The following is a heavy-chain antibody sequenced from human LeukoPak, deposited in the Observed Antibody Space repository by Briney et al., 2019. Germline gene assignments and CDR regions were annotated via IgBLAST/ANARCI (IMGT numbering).Heavy chain of an antibody. J-gene: IGHJ4*02. CDR2: ISGSGGST. Sequence: PGGSLRLSCAASGFTFSSYAMSWVRQAPGKGLERVSAISGSGGSTYYADSVKGRFTISRDNSKNTLYLQMNSLRAEDTAVYYCAGPAADCTNGVCYVNWGQGTLVTVSS. CDR1: GFTFSSYA. D-gene: IGHD2-8*01. V-gene: IGHV3-23*01. CDR3: AGPAADCTNGVCYVN.